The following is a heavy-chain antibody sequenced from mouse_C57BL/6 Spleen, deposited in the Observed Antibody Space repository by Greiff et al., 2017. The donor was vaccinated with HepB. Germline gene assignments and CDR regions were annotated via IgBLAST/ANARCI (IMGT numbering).Heavy chain of an antibody. D-gene: IGHD2-3*01. V-gene: IGHV5-17*01. J-gene: IGHJ2*01. CDR2: ISSGSSTI. CDR1: GFTFSDYG. Sequence: EVQVVESGGGLVKPGGSLKLSCAASGFTFSDYGMHWVRQAPEKGLEWVAYISSGSSTIYYADTVKGRFTISRDNAKNTLFLQMTSLRSEDTAMYYCARGRVDGYYPNFDYWGQGTTLTVSS. CDR3: ARGRVDGYYPNFDY.